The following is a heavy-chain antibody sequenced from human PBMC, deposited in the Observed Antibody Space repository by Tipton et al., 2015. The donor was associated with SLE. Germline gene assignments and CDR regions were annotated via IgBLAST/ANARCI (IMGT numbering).Heavy chain of an antibody. Sequence: LRLSCAVYVGSFSGYYWSWIRQPPGRGLEWIGEINHSGGTKYNPSLKSRVTISVDTSKNQFSLKLSSAAAADTAVYYCARAPGIDRDYYYYDMDGWGKGTTVTVSS. V-gene: IGHV4-34*01. J-gene: IGHJ6*03. CDR2: INHSGGT. D-gene: IGHD2/OR15-2a*01. CDR1: VGSFSGYY. CDR3: ARAPGIDRDYYYYDMDG.